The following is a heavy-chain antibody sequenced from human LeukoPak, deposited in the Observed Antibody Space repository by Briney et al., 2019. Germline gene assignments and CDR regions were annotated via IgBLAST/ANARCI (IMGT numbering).Heavy chain of an antibody. CDR2: IYSDGST. Sequence: GGSLRLSCAASGFTVSSNYMSWVRQVPGKGLEWVSVIYSDGSTYYADSVKGRFTISRDNAKNSLYLQMNSLRAEDTAVYYCASSYYDSSGYSDYWGQGTLVTVSS. D-gene: IGHD3-22*01. CDR3: ASSYYDSSGYSDY. V-gene: IGHV3-53*01. J-gene: IGHJ4*02. CDR1: GFTVSSNY.